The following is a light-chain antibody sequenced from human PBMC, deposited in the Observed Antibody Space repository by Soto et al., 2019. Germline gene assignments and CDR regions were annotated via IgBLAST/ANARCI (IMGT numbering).Light chain of an antibody. CDR2: GAF. J-gene: IGKJ1*01. CDR1: QSVSDN. Sequence: EILMTQSPVTLSVSPGERVTLSCRASQSVSDNLAWYQQKPGQAPSLLIYGAFTRANGVPDRFSGAGSGTEFTLTISSLQSEDFELYYCQQYNDWPLTLAQGTKVDIK. CDR3: QQYNDWPLT. V-gene: IGKV3-15*01.